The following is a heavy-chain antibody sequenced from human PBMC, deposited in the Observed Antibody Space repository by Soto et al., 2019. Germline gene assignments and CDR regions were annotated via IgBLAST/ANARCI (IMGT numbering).Heavy chain of an antibody. CDR2: IFSGGST. J-gene: IGHJ4*02. CDR1: GFTVFNNY. V-gene: IGHV3-53*02. Sequence: EVQLVETGGGLVQPGGSLRLSCAASGFTVFNNYMSWVRQAPGEGLEWVSVIFSGGSTSYADSVKGRFTVSRDSSKNTLYLQMNSLRAEDTAVYYCATHPSSLKWGQETLVTVSP. CDR3: ATHPSSLK.